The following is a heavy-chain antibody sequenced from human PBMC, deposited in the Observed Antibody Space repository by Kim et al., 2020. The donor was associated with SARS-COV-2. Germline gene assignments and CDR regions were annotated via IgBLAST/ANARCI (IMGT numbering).Heavy chain of an antibody. CDR3: MPYSGGWNDKY. D-gene: IGHD2-21*01. V-gene: IGHV3-7*01. CDR1: GFIFSNYW. J-gene: IGHJ4*02. CDR2: INQRGSAQ. Sequence: GGSLRLSCAASGFIFSNYWLSWVRQAPGKGLEWVANINQRGSAQHYVDSVKGRFTISRDNGKNTLYLQMNSLRVEDTAVYFCMPYSGGWNDKYWGQGTLVTVSS.